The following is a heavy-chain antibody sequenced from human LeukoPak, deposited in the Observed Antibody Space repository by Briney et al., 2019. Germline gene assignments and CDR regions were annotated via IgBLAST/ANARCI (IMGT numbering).Heavy chain of an antibody. V-gene: IGHV3-74*01. D-gene: IGHD3-10*01. J-gene: IGHJ4*02. CDR2: IKSDGSVT. Sequence: GGSLRLSCEVSGFTFNRHHMHWVHQAPGKGLVWVSFIKSDGSVTAYADSVKGRFTVSRDNAKNTMVLQVNSLRAEDTAVYFCARGSSAGSGTAYVMFDYWGQGILVTVSS. CDR3: ARGSSAGSGTAYVMFDY. CDR1: GFTFNRHH.